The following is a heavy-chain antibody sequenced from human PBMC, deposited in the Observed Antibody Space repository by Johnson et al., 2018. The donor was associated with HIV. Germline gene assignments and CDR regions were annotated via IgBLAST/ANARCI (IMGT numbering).Heavy chain of an antibody. Sequence: QVQLVESGGGVVQPGRSLRLSCAASGLTFSSYAMHWVRQAPGKGLEWVAVISYDGSNKYYADSVKGRFTISRDNSKNTLYLQMNSLRAEDTAVYYCASPRAVAGGGAFDIWGQGTMVTVSS. CDR3: ASPRAVAGGGAFDI. CDR2: ISYDGSNK. CDR1: GLTFSSYA. J-gene: IGHJ3*02. D-gene: IGHD6-19*01. V-gene: IGHV3-30*04.